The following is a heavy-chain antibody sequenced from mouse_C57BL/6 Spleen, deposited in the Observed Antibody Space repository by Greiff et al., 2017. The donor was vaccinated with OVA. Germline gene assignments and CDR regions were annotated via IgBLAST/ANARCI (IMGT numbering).Heavy chain of an antibody. CDR3: ASPDSSGSWFAY. Sequence: QVQLQQPGAELVRPGSSVKLSCKASGYTFTSYWMHWVKQRPIQGLEWIGNIDPSDSETHYNQKFKDKATLTVDKSSSTAYMQLSSLTSEDSAVYYCASPDSSGSWFAYWGQGTLVTVSA. J-gene: IGHJ3*01. CDR2: IDPSDSET. V-gene: IGHV1-52*01. D-gene: IGHD3-2*02. CDR1: GYTFTSYW.